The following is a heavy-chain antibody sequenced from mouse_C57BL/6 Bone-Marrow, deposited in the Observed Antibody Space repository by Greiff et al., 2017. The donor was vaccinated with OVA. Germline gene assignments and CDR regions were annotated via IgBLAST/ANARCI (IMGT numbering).Heavy chain of an antibody. CDR2: IYPRSGNT. CDR1: GYTFTSYG. V-gene: IGHV1-81*01. J-gene: IGHJ2*01. CDR3: ARRYGSSYGRFDY. D-gene: IGHD1-1*01. Sequence: QVQLQQSGAELARPGASVKLSCKASGYTFTSYGISWVKQRTGQGLEWIGEIYPRSGNTYYNEKFKGKATLTADKSSSTAYMGLRSLTSEDSAVYFCARRYGSSYGRFDYWGQGTTLTVSS.